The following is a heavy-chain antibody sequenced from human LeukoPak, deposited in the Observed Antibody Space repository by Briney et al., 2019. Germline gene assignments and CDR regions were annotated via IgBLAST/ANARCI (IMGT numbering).Heavy chain of an antibody. J-gene: IGHJ5*02. CDR2: IYHSGST. D-gene: IGHD3-10*01. CDR1: GGSISSYY. CDR3: ARGGITMVRDYWFDP. Sequence: PSETLSLTCTVSGGSISSYYWGWIRQPPGKGLEWIGSIYHSGSTYYNPSLKSRVTISGDTSKNQFSLNLNSVTAADTAVYYCARGGITMVRDYWFDPWGQGTLVSVSS. V-gene: IGHV4-38-2*02.